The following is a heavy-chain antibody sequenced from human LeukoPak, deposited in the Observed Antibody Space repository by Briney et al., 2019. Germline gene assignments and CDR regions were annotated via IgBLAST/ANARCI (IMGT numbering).Heavy chain of an antibody. V-gene: IGHV1-8*01. J-gene: IGHJ4*02. CDR3: ARDFPRSTSCLGY. CDR2: MNPNGGNT. CDR1: GYTFTSYD. Sequence: ASVKVSCKASGYTFTSYDINWVRQATGQGLEWMGWMNPNGGNTGYAQKFQGRVTMTRKTSISTAYMELSSLRSEDTAVYYCARDFPRSTSCLGYWGQGALVTVSS. D-gene: IGHD2-2*01.